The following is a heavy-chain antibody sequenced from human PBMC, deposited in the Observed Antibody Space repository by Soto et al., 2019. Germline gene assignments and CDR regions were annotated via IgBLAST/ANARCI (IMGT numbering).Heavy chain of an antibody. CDR1: GCFSSASY. CDR2: INHVGGT. D-gene: IGHD3-16*01. Sequence: SVTMSRTCTVDGCFSSASYGTWIRQHPGKGLEWIGEINHVGGTNYNPSLKSRLTMSVDTSQNQFSLRLISVTAADTAMYFCVRIRYQLPSTVPGPAPWGKGTPVPVS. V-gene: IGHV4-34*01. CDR3: VRIRYQLPSTVPGPAP. J-gene: IGHJ5*02.